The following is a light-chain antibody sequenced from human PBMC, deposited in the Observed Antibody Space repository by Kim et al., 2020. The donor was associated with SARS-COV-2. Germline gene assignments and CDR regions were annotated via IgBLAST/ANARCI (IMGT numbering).Light chain of an antibody. J-gene: IGLJ3*02. CDR2: RDR. CDR3: QVWDSSTGV. CDR1: NMGTKN. Sequence: VALGQTARITCGGNNMGTKNVPWFQQKPGQAPVLVIYRDRNRPSGIPERFSGSNSGNTATLTISRAQPGDEADYYCQVWDSSTGVFGGGTQLTVL. V-gene: IGLV3-9*01.